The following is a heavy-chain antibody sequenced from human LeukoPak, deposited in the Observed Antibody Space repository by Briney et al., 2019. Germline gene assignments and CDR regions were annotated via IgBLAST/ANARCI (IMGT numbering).Heavy chain of an antibody. D-gene: IGHD3-10*01. V-gene: IGHV4-59*01. Sequence: SETLSLTCTVSGGSIRGYYCNWLRQPPGEGLEWIGFIYSSASTAYNPSLKSRVTISLDTSKNQFSLRLNSVTAADTAVYYCAKTYYSSSGSWDWGQGTLVTVSS. CDR1: GGSIRGYY. CDR3: AKTYYSSSGSWD. J-gene: IGHJ1*01. CDR2: IYSSAST.